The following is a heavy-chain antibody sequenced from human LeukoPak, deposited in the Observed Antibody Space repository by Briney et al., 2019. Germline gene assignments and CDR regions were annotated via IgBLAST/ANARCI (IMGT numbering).Heavy chain of an antibody. CDR2: VYYGGDN. Sequence: PSETLSLTCTVSGGSISSSAYYWGWIRQPPGKGLEWIANVYYGGDNYYNPSLKSRLTLSADTSRNQLSLKLSSVTPADTAVYYCARPAAAGIEAFDIWGQGTLVIVSS. CDR3: ARPAAAGIEAFDI. D-gene: IGHD6-13*01. CDR1: GGSISSSAYY. V-gene: IGHV4-39*01. J-gene: IGHJ3*02.